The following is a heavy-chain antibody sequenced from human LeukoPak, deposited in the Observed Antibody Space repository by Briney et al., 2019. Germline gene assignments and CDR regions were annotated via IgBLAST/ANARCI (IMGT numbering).Heavy chain of an antibody. CDR2: INPNSGGT. V-gene: IGHV1-2*04. J-gene: IGHJ4*02. CDR3: ARVGETGYCTNGVCRSWYFDY. Sequence: ASVNVSCKASGYTFTGYYMHWVRQAPGQGLEWMGWINPNSGGTNYAQKFQGWVTMTRDTSISTAYMELSRLRSDDTAVYYCARVGETGYCTNGVCRSWYFDYWGQGTLVTVSS. D-gene: IGHD2-8*01. CDR1: GYTFTGYY.